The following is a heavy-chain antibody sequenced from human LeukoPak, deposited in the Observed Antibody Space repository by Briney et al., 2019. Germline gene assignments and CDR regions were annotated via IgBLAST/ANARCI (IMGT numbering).Heavy chain of an antibody. V-gene: IGHV1-18*01. CDR1: GYTFTSYG. Sequence: ASVKVSCKASGYTFTSYGISWVRQAPGQGLEWMGWISAYNGNTNYAQKLQGRVTMTTDTSTSTAYMELRSLRSDDTAVYYWARDVGSRLLLVETWFAPWGQETWSPSPQ. CDR2: ISAYNGNT. J-gene: IGHJ5*02. CDR3: ARDVGSRLLLVETWFAP. D-gene: IGHD2-21*01.